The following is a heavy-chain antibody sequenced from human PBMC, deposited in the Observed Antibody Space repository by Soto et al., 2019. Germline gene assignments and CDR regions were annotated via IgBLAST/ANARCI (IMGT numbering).Heavy chain of an antibody. CDR3: ARGPTRGSSGSKTRTGYYHYGLDV. D-gene: IGHD3-22*01. CDR2: IWYDGSNK. Sequence: PGGSLRLSCAASGFTFNSFGMHWVRQAPGKGLEWVAIIWYDGSNKYYRDSVKGRFTISRDISKNTLYLEMNRLRAEDTAVYHCARGPTRGSSGSKTRTGYYHYGLDVWGQGTTVTVSS. V-gene: IGHV3-33*01. J-gene: IGHJ6*02. CDR1: GFTFNSFG.